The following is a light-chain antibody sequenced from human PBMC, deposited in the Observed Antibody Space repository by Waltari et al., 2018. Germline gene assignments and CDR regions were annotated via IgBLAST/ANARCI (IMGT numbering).Light chain of an antibody. CDR1: KLGDKY. Sequence: SYELTQPPSVSVSPGQTASITCSGDKLGDKYACWYQRKPGQSPVLVIYQDTQRPSGIPERFSGSSSGNTATLTSGGTQAMDEADYYCQAWDSSTRYVFGSGTKVTVL. CDR2: QDT. CDR3: QAWDSSTRYV. J-gene: IGLJ1*01. V-gene: IGLV3-1*01.